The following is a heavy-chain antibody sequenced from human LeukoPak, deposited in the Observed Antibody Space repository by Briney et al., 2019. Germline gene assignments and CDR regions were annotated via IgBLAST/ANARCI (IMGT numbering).Heavy chain of an antibody. Sequence: SETLSLTCTVSGGSISSYYWSWIRQPPGKGLEWIGYIYYSGSTNYNPSLKSRVTTSVDTSKNQFSLKLSSVTAADTAVYYCARSPYYDILTGLDYWGQGTLVTVSS. D-gene: IGHD3-9*01. CDR3: ARSPYYDILTGLDY. CDR1: GGSISSYY. J-gene: IGHJ4*02. CDR2: IYYSGST. V-gene: IGHV4-59*01.